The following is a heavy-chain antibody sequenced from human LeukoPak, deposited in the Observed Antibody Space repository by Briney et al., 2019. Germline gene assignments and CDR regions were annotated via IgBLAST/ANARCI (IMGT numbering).Heavy chain of an antibody. Sequence: SETLSLTCAVYGGSFSGYYWSWIRQPPGKGLEWIGEINHSGSTNYNPSLKSRVTISVDTSKNQFSLKLSSVTAADTAVYYCARGRYVSITIFGVPTRGKFDYWGQGTLVTASS. CDR3: ARGRYVSITIFGVPTRGKFDY. J-gene: IGHJ4*02. CDR2: INHSGST. CDR1: GGSFSGYY. D-gene: IGHD3-3*01. V-gene: IGHV4-34*01.